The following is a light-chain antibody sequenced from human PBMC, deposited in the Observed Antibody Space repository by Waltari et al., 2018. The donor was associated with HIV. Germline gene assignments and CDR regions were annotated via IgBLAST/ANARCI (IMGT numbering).Light chain of an antibody. CDR2: QDN. J-gene: IGLJ3*02. CDR1: NLGDKY. V-gene: IGLV3-1*01. Sequence: SYELTQPPSVSVSPGQTASITCSGDNLGDKYACWYHQKPGQSPVLVMYQDNKRPSGIPERCSGSNSGNTATLTISGTQAMDEADYYCQAWDSSTAVFGGGTKLTVL. CDR3: QAWDSSTAV.